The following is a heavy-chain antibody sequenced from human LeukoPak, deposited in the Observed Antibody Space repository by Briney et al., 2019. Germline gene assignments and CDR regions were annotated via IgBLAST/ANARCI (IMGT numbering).Heavy chain of an antibody. V-gene: IGHV3-23*01. D-gene: IGHD2-2*01. CDR3: AKDLGLGYCSSTSCPPKYNTFDI. Sequence: GGSLRLSCAASGFTFSSYAMSWVRQAPGKGLEWVSAISGSGGSTYYADSVKGRFTISRDNSKNTLYLQMNSLRAEDTAVYYCAKDLGLGYCSSTSCPPKYNTFDIWGQGTMVTVSS. CDR1: GFTFSSYA. J-gene: IGHJ3*02. CDR2: ISGSGGST.